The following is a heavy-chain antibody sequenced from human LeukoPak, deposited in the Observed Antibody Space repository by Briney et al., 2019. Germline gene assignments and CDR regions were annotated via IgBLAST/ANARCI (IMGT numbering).Heavy chain of an antibody. V-gene: IGHV4-34*01. D-gene: IGHD1-1*01. CDR2: IYYSGST. J-gene: IGHJ4*02. Sequence: SETLSLTCAVYGGSFSGYYWSWIRQPPGKGLEWIGSIYYSGSTYYNPSLKSRVTISVDTSKNQFSLKLSSVTAADTAVYYCARATAGTTLFEGIDYWGQGTLVTVSS. CDR3: ARATAGTTLFEGIDY. CDR1: GGSFSGYY.